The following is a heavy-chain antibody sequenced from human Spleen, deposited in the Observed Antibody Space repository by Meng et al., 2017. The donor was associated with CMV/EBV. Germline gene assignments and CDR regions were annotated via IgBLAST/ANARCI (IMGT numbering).Heavy chain of an antibody. V-gene: IGHV3-30*02. J-gene: IGHJ4*02. CDR3: ARAAY. Sequence: GESLKISCAASGFTFSSYGMHWVRQAPGKGLEWVAFIQYDGSNKYYADSVKGRFTISRDNSKNTLYLQMNSLRPDDAALYYCARAAYWGQGTLVTASS. CDR1: GFTFSSYG. CDR2: IQYDGSNK.